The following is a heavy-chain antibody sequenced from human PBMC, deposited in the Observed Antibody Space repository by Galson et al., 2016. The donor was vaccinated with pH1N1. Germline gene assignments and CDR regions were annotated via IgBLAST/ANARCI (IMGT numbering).Heavy chain of an antibody. Sequence: LRLSCAASGFTFEDFALHWVRQGPGKGLEWVSGISWNRGAIDYAESVKGRFTISRDNAKNSLYLQMDSLRAEDTALYYCVKDRAFYYESSGYDYAFDIWGQGTMVTVAS. CDR3: VKDRAFYYESSGYDYAFDI. CDR2: ISWNRGAI. J-gene: IGHJ3*02. D-gene: IGHD3-22*01. V-gene: IGHV3-9*01. CDR1: GFTFEDFA.